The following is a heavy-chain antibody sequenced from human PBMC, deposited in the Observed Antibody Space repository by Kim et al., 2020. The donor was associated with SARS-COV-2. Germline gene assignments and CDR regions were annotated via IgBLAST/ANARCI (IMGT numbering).Heavy chain of an antibody. CDR2: SSTI. J-gene: IGHJ4*02. D-gene: IGHD3-16*01. Sequence: SSTIYYADSVKGRFTISRDNAKNSLYLQMNSLRDEDTAVYYCARVWYFDYWGQGTLVTVSS. CDR3: ARVWYFDY. V-gene: IGHV3-48*02.